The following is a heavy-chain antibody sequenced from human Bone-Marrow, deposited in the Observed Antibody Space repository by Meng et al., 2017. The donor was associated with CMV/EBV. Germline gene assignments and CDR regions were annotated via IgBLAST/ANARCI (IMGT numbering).Heavy chain of an antibody. Sequence: SETLSLTCAVYGGTFSGYYWNWIRQPAGKGLEWIGEINESGNTNYNPSLKSRVTTSVDTSKNQFSLKLSSVPAADTAVYYCARVKRLVVIAIRERLGAFDIWGQGTMVTVSS. J-gene: IGHJ3*02. CDR1: GGTFSGYY. V-gene: IGHV4-34*01. D-gene: IGHD2-21*01. CDR2: INESGNT. CDR3: ARVKRLVVIAIRERLGAFDI.